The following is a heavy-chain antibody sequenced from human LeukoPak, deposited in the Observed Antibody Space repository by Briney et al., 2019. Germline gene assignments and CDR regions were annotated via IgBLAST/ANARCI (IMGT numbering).Heavy chain of an antibody. V-gene: IGHV1-8*03. CDR3: ARGPVEDYYYYMDV. CDR2: MNPNSGNT. Sequence: GASVKVSCKASGYTFTSCDINWVRQATGQGLEWMGWMNPNSGNTGYAQKFQGRVTITRNTCISTAYMELSSLRSEDTAVYYCARGPVEDYYYYMDVWGKGTTVTVSS. CDR1: GYTFTSCD. J-gene: IGHJ6*03.